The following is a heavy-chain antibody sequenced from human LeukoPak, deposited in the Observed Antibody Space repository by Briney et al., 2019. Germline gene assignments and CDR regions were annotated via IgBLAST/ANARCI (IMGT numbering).Heavy chain of an antibody. CDR3: ARGDGDYFDY. D-gene: IGHD2-21*02. J-gene: IGHJ4*02. V-gene: IGHV1-46*01. CDR2: IXXSGXXT. Sequence: GASVKVSCKASGYTFTSYYMHWVRQAPGQGLEWMGIIXXSGXXTSXXQKFQXXXXMTRDTSTSTVYMELSSLRSEDTAVYYCARGDGDYFDYWGQGTLVTVSS. CDR1: GYTFTSYY.